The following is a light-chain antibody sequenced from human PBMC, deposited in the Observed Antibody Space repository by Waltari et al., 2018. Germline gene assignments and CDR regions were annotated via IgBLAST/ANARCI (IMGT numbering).Light chain of an antibody. CDR1: SSDVGGYTY. CDR2: DVS. Sequence: QSALTQPRSVSGSPGQSVTISCTGTSSDVGGYTYVSWYQQHPGKAPKLMIYDVSKRPSGVPDPCSGSKSGNTASLTISGLQAEDEADYYCCSYAGSHTFVIFGGGTKLTVL. J-gene: IGLJ2*01. V-gene: IGLV2-11*01. CDR3: CSYAGSHTFVI.